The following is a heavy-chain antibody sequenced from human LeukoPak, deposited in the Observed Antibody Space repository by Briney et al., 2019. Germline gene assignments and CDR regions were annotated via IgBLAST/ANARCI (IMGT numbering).Heavy chain of an antibody. CDR1: GFTFSSYG. Sequence: GGSLRLSCAASGFTFSSYGMHWVRQAPGKGLEWVAFIRYDGSNKYYADSVKGRLTISRDNSKNTLYLQMNSLRAEDTAVYYCAKDAIHYDFWSGYPYFDYWGQGTLVTVSS. CDR2: IRYDGSNK. V-gene: IGHV3-30*02. D-gene: IGHD3-3*01. J-gene: IGHJ4*02. CDR3: AKDAIHYDFWSGYPYFDY.